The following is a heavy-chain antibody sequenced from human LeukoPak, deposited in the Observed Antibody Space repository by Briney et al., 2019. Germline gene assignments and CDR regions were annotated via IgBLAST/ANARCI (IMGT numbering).Heavy chain of an antibody. Sequence: GGSLRLSCAASGFTFDDYAMHWVRQAPGKGLEWVSGISWNSGSIGYAGSVKGRFTISRDNAKNSLYLQMNSLRAEDTALYYCATQAHWGQGTLVTVSS. J-gene: IGHJ4*02. V-gene: IGHV3-9*01. CDR3: ATQAH. CDR2: ISWNSGSI. CDR1: GFTFDDYA.